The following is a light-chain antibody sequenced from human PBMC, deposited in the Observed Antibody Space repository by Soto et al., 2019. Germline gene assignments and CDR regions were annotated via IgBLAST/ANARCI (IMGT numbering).Light chain of an antibody. CDR2: DAS. J-gene: IGKJ4*01. CDR3: LQRSNWPLS. Sequence: EIVLTQSPITLSLSPGERATLSCRASQSVSSSLAWYQQKPDQAPRLLVYDASNRATGIPARFSCSESETVFNLTVSRLEPEDFAVYYCLQRSNWPLSVRGGTKVDIK. CDR1: QSVSSS. V-gene: IGKV3-11*01.